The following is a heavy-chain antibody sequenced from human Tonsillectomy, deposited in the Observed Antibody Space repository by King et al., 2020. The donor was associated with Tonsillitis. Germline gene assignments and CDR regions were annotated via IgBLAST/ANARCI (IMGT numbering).Heavy chain of an antibody. Sequence: VQLVESGGGLVQPGGSLRLSCAASGFTVSSNYMSWVRQAPGKGLEWVSVIYSGGSTYYADSVKGRFTISRDNSKNTLYLQMNSLRAEDTAVYYCARVGVIAVVDAFDIWGQGTMVTVSS. CDR2: IYSGGST. J-gene: IGHJ3*02. D-gene: IGHD6-19*01. CDR1: GFTVSSNY. CDR3: ARVGVIAVVDAFDI. V-gene: IGHV3-66*01.